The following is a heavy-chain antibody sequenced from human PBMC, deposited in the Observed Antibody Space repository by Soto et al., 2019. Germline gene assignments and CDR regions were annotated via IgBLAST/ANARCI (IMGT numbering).Heavy chain of an antibody. D-gene: IGHD3-10*01. CDR2: IIPIFGTA. Sequence: SVKVSCKASGGTFSSYAISWVRQAPGQGLEWMGGIIPIFGTANYAQKFQGRVTITADKSTSTAYMELSSLRSEDTAVYYCARSPLRFGELSENYFDYWGQGTLVTVSS. V-gene: IGHV1-69*06. CDR1: GGTFSSYA. J-gene: IGHJ4*02. CDR3: ARSPLRFGELSENYFDY.